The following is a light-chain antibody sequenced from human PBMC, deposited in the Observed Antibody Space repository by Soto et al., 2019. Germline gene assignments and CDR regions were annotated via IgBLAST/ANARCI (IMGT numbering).Light chain of an antibody. CDR2: GAS. J-gene: IGKJ2*01. V-gene: IGKV3-15*01. Sequence: EILMTQSPATLSVSPGERATLSCRASQSVSSNLAWFQQKPGQAPRLLISGASTRATGIPARFRGSGSGTEFTLTISSQQSEDFAVYYCRQYNSWPPYTFGQGTKLEIK. CDR3: RQYNSWPPYT. CDR1: QSVSSN.